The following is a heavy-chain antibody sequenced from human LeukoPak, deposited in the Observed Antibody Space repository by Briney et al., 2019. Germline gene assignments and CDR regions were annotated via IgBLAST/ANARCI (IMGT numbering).Heavy chain of an antibody. CDR1: GVVFDDYD. CDR3: AKPTGSGVDY. D-gene: IGHD1-14*01. J-gene: IGHJ4*02. Sequence: GGSLRLSCGASGVVFDDYDMHWVRQAPGKGLEWVAFIRSDGYHTYYTDSVKGRFIITRDNLKKTLYIQMNRRRAEERAVYYCAKPTGSGVDYWGRGTRVTVSS. CDR2: IRSDGYHT. V-gene: IGHV3-30*02.